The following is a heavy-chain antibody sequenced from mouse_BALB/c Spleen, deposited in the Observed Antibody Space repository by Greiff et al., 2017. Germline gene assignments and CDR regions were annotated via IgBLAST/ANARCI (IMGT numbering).Heavy chain of an antibody. V-gene: IGHV1-18*01. Sequence: EVQLQQSGPELVKPGASVKISCKTSGYTFTEYTMHWVKQSHGKSLEWIGGINPNNGGTSYNQNFKGKATLTVDKSSSTAYMDLRSLTSEDSAVYYCARGSYGYDGPTCLAYWGQGTLVTVAA. CDR3: ARGSYGYDGPTCLAY. CDR2: INPNNGGT. J-gene: IGHJ3*01. D-gene: IGHD2-2*01. CDR1: GYTFTEYT.